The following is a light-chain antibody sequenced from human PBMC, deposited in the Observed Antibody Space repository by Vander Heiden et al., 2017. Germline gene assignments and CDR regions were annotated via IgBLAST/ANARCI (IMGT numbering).Light chain of an antibody. Sequence: DVVMTQSPDSLALSLGETATISCKSSQSVFQNSHKKNFLAWYQQKPGEPPKLLICWASTRKSGVPDRFSGSESGTDFTITINNLQAEDVAVYYCQQYQSARYTFGQGTRLEIK. J-gene: IGKJ2*01. CDR1: QSVFQNSHKKNF. CDR2: WAS. V-gene: IGKV4-1*01. CDR3: QQYQSARYT.